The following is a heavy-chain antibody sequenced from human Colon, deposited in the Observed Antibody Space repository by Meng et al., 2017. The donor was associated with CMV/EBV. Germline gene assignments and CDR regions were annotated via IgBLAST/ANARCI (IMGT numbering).Heavy chain of an antibody. CDR1: GGTFSRHA. Sequence: SVKVSCKSSGGTFSRHAFSWVRQAPRQGLEWMGGIIPMFGTTNYAQKFQGRVRFTTDESTSTAYMELSSLRSDDTAVYHCARGGGGTSSDYWGQGTLVTVSS. V-gene: IGHV1-69*05. D-gene: IGHD6-6*01. CDR2: IIPMFGTT. CDR3: ARGGGGTSSDY. J-gene: IGHJ4*01.